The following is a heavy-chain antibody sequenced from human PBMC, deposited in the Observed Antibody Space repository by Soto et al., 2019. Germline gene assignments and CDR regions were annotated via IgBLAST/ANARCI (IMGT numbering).Heavy chain of an antibody. CDR2: IYLGDSDT. CDR3: ARANVWNVSLFAINSIHP. V-gene: IGHV5-51*01. Sequence: WEALKISYKGSGYSFTNYRIGWVRQMPGKGLEWMGTIYLGDSDTRYSPSFQGRVTISADKSISATYLQWGSLKASDTAMYYCARANVWNVSLFAINSIHPRGQRTLVTVS. J-gene: IGHJ4*02. CDR1: GYSFTNYR. D-gene: IGHD1-1*01.